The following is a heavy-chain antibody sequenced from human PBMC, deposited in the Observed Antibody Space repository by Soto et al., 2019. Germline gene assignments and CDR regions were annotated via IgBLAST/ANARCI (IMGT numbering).Heavy chain of an antibody. CDR3: ASFGTFDY. V-gene: IGHV2-5*02. CDR2: IYWDNDK. J-gene: IGHJ4*02. Sequence: QITLKESGPTLVKPTQTLTLTCTFSGFSLSTSAVGVGWIRQPPGKALEWLALIYWDNDKRYSPSLRSRLTXTKDPSKNQVVLTMTNMDPVDTATYYCASFGTFDYWGQGALVTVSS. CDR1: GFSLSTSAVG. D-gene: IGHD3-10*01.